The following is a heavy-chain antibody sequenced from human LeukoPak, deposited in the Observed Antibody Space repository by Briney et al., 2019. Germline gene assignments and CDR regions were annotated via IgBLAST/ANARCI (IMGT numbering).Heavy chain of an antibody. CDR2: INPNSGGT. Sequence: ASVTVSCTASGYTFTGYYMHWVRQAPGQGLEWMGWINPNSGGTNYAQKFQGWVTMTRDTSISTAYMELSRLRSDDTAVYYCARGDKYYDFWSGLYGMDVWGQGTTVTVSS. CDR3: ARGDKYYDFWSGLYGMDV. D-gene: IGHD3-3*01. CDR1: GYTFTGYY. V-gene: IGHV1-2*04. J-gene: IGHJ6*02.